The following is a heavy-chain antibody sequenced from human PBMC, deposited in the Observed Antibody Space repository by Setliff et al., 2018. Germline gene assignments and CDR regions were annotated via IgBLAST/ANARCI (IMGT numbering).Heavy chain of an antibody. CDR2: IYYSGST. J-gene: IGHJ6*02. CDR1: GGSISSSSYY. D-gene: IGHD6-19*01. Sequence: SETLSLTCTVSGGSISSSSYYWGWIRQPPGKGLEWIGSIYYSGSTYYNPSLKSRVTISGDTSKNQFSLKLSSVTAADTAVYYCARVSQYSSGWYYYYYYGMDVWGQGTTVTVSS. CDR3: ARVSQYSSGWYYYYYYGMDV. V-gene: IGHV4-39*07.